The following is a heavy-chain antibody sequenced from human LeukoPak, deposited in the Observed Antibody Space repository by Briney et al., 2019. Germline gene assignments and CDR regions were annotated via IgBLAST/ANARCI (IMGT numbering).Heavy chain of an antibody. Sequence: ASVKVSCKASGYTFTSYYMHWVRQAPGQGLEWMGIINPSGGSTSYAQKFQGRVTMTRDTSTSTVYMELSSLRSEDTAVYYCARASHSRGEYSSGWYTSWGQGTLVTVSS. CDR2: INPSGGST. CDR3: ARASHSRGEYSSGWYTS. CDR1: GYTFTSYY. D-gene: IGHD6-19*01. J-gene: IGHJ4*02. V-gene: IGHV1-46*01.